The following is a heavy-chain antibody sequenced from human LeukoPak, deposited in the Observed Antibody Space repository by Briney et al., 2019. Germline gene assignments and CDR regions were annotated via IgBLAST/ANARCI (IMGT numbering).Heavy chain of an antibody. V-gene: IGHV4-4*02. Sequence: TSGTLSLTCAVSGVSISSNLWWTWVRQPPGKGLEWIAEIHHSGSINYNPSLKSRVTISVDKAKNQFSLNLNSVTAADTAVYARGGDRSFDYWGQGTLVTVSS. D-gene: IGHD3-10*01. CDR2: IHHSGSI. J-gene: IGHJ4*02. CDR3: GGDRSFDY. CDR1: GVSISSNLW.